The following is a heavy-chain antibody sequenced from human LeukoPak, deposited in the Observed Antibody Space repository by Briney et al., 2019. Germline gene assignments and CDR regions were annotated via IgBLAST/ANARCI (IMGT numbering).Heavy chain of an antibody. V-gene: IGHV3-74*01. J-gene: IGHJ5*02. Sequence: GGSLRLSCAASGFTFSSFGMHWVRQAPGKGLVWVSRINSDGINTSYADSVKGRFTISRDNAKNTLNLQMNSLRAEDTAVYYCARDLGQYYDTSDNWFDPWGQGTLVTVSS. CDR2: INSDGINT. CDR3: ARDLGQYYDTSDNWFDP. D-gene: IGHD3-22*01. CDR1: GFTFSSFG.